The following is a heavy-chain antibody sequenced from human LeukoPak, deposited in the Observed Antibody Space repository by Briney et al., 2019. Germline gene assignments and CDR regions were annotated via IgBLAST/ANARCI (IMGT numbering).Heavy chain of an antibody. CDR1: GGSISSSIYY. Sequence: KPSETLFLTCTVSGGSISSSIYYWGWIRQPPGKGLEWIGSIYYSGSTYYNPSLKSRVTISVDTSKNQFSLKLSSVTAADTAVYYCARHILPDYWGQGTLVTVSS. J-gene: IGHJ4*02. CDR3: ARHILPDY. V-gene: IGHV4-39*01. CDR2: IYYSGST.